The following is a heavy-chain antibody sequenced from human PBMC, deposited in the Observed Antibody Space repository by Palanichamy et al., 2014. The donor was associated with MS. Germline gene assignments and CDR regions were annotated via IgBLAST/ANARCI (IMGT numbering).Heavy chain of an antibody. V-gene: IGHV3-23*01. CDR1: GFTFSNYV. CDR3: AKDADDEDS. D-gene: IGHD3-3*01. J-gene: IGHJ5*01. Sequence: EVQLLESGGGLVQPGGSLRLSCAASGFTFSNYVMSWVRQAPGKGLEWVSAMSGNGGKTYYADSVKGRFTISRDNSKNTLFLQMNSLRAEDTAVYYCAKDADDEDSWGQGTLVTVSS. CDR2: MSGNGGKT.